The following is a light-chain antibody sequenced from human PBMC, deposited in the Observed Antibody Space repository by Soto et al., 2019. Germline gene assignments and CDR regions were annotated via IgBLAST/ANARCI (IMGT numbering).Light chain of an antibody. CDR3: CLYSTGGSYV. CDR1: SSDVGGYNS. J-gene: IGLJ1*01. CDR2: DVS. Sequence: QSALTQPASVSGSPGQSIAISCTGTSSDVGGYNSASWYQQHPGKAPKLLIYDVSNRPSGVSNRFSGSKSGNTASLTISGLQAEDEADYYCCLYSTGGSYVFGTGTKLTVL. V-gene: IGLV2-14*03.